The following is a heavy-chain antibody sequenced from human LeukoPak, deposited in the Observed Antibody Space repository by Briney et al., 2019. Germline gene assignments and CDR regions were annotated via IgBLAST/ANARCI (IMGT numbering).Heavy chain of an antibody. D-gene: IGHD3-10*02. Sequence: PSETLSLTCAVSGGSFGGYYWGWIRQPPGKGLEWIGNIYHSGITYYNLYNPSLKSRVIISVDTSKNHFSLKLSSVTAADTAVYFCATLLSSSYYFDYWGQGTLVTVSS. CDR2: IYHSGIT. CDR1: GGSFGGYY. CDR3: ATLLSSSYYFDY. V-gene: IGHV4-34*01. J-gene: IGHJ4*02.